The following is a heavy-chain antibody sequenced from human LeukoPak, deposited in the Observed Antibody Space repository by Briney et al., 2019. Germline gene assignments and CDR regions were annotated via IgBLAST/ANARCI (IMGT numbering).Heavy chain of an antibody. Sequence: PSETLSLTCTVSGGSISSYYWSWIRQPLGKGLEWIGYIYYSGSTNYNPSLKSRVTISVDTSKNQFSLKLSSVTAADTAVYYCARAWSVVVPAAKLFDPWGQGTLVTVSS. J-gene: IGHJ5*02. CDR3: ARAWSVVVPAAKLFDP. CDR2: IYYSGST. CDR1: GGSISSYY. V-gene: IGHV4-59*01. D-gene: IGHD2-2*01.